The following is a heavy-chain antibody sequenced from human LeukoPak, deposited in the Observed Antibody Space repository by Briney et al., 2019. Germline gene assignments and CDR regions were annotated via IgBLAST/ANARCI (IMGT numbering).Heavy chain of an antibody. CDR2: INHSGST. CDR1: GGSFSGYY. J-gene: IGHJ4*02. D-gene: IGHD3-22*01. CDR3: ARAGPSSGYSDPVFDY. V-gene: IGHV4-34*01. Sequence: SETLSLTCAVYGGSFSGYYWSWIRQPPGKGLEWIGEINHSGSTNYNPSLKSRVTISVDTSKNQFSLKLSSVTAADTAVYYCARAGPSSGYSDPVFDYWGQGTLVTVSS.